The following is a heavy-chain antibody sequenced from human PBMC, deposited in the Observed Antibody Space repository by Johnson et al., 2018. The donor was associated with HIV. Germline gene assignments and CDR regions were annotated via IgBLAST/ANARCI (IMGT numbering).Heavy chain of an antibody. CDR2: TRYDGSRT. CDR1: GFTFSSYG. CDR3: AKMGTGRSKLQFLEWLPIPHAFDI. J-gene: IGHJ3*02. D-gene: IGHD3-3*01. V-gene: IGHV3-30*02. Sequence: QVQLVESGGGVVQPGGSLRLSCAASGFTFSSYGMHWVRQAPGKGLEWVAFTRYDGSRTNYADSVKGRFTTSRDNSKNTVYLQMNSLRAEDTAVYYCAKMGTGRSKLQFLEWLPIPHAFDIWGQGTMVTVSS.